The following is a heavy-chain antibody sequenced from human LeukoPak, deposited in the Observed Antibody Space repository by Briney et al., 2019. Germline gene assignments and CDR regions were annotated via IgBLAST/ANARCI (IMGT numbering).Heavy chain of an antibody. J-gene: IGHJ2*01. CDR1: GFTFDDYA. Sequence: PGRSLRLSCAASGFTFDDYAMHWVRQAPGKGLEWVSGISWNSGSIGYADSVKGRFTISRDNAKNSLYLQMNSLRAEDTALYYCAKDKILGVPATRGPYFDLWGRGTLVTVSS. CDR3: AKDKILGVPATRGPYFDL. CDR2: ISWNSGSI. V-gene: IGHV3-9*01. D-gene: IGHD2-15*01.